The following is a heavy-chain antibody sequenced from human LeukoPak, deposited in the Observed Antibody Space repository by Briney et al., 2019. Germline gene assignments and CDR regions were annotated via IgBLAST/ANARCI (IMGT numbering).Heavy chain of an antibody. V-gene: IGHV4-39*01. CDR2: IYYSGST. Sequence: SETLSLTCTVSGDSISSSSYHWGWIRQPPGKGLEWIGSIYYSGSTYYNPSLKSRVTISVDTSKNQFSLRLISVTAADTAVYYCARLWFGHYYFDYWGQGTLVTVSS. CDR3: ARLWFGHYYFDY. J-gene: IGHJ4*02. CDR1: GDSISSSSYH. D-gene: IGHD3-10*01.